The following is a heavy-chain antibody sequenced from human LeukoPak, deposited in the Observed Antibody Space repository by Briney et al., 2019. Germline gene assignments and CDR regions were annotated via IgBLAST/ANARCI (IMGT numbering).Heavy chain of an antibody. D-gene: IGHD2-2*03. CDR2: INRYSGDT. Sequence: ASVRVSCKASGNTFTDYYMHWVRQAPGQGLEWMGWINRYSGDTKYAQKFQGRVTLTRDTSITTAHMELNSLTSDDTAVYFCARVDSWGQGTLVTVSS. V-gene: IGHV1-2*02. CDR1: GNTFTDYY. CDR3: ARVDS. J-gene: IGHJ5*02.